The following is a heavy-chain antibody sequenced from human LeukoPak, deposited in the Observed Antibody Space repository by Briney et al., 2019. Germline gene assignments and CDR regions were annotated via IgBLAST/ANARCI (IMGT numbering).Heavy chain of an antibody. CDR3: AKGAAAEVDWFDP. J-gene: IGHJ5*02. CDR2: ISERGGST. V-gene: IGHV3-23*01. D-gene: IGHD6-13*01. Sequence: GGSLRLSCVVSGITLSNYGMSWVRQAPGKGLEWVSGISERGGSTNYADSGEGRFIISRDIPKNTMFLQMYSLRAEDTAVYYCAKGAAAEVDWFDPWGQGTLVTVSS. CDR1: GITLSNYG.